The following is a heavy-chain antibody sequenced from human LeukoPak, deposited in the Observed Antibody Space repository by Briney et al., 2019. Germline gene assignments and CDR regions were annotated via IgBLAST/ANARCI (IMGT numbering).Heavy chain of an antibody. CDR1: GFTFDDYA. Sequence: GRSLRLSCAASGFTFDDYAMHWVRQAPGKGLEWVSGISWNSGSIGYADSVKGRFTISRDNAKNSLYLQMNSLRAEDMALYYCAKDGDYDILSGYFDYWGQGTLVTVSS. V-gene: IGHV3-9*03. CDR3: AKDGDYDILSGYFDY. J-gene: IGHJ4*02. CDR2: ISWNSGSI. D-gene: IGHD3-9*01.